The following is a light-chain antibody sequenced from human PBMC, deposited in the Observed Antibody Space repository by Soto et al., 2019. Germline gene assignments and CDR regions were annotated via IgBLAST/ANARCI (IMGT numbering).Light chain of an antibody. CDR2: LGF. V-gene: IGKV2-28*01. CDR1: QSLLHSDGYNL. J-gene: IGKJ2*01. CDR3: MPSLQSPYT. Sequence: DIVMTQSPLSLPVTPGEPASISCTSSQSLLHSDGYNLLHWYLQKPGQSPQLLISLGFSRASGVPDRFSVSGSGTEXTLEIXIVEPEDVGVYHCMPSLQSPYTFGQGTKVEI.